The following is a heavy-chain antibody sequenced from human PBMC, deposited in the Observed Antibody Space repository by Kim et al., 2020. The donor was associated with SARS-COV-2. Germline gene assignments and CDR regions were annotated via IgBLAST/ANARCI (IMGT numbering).Heavy chain of an antibody. CDR1: GGSISSSNW. CDR3: ARTEIVVVPAAMYYFDY. J-gene: IGHJ4*02. Sequence: SETLSLTCAVSGGSISSSNWWSWVRQPPGKVLEWIGEIYHSGSTNYNPSLKSRVTISVDKSKNQFSLKLSSVTAADTAVYYCARTEIVVVPAAMYYFDYWGQGTLVTVSS. V-gene: IGHV4-4*02. CDR2: IYHSGST. D-gene: IGHD2-2*01.